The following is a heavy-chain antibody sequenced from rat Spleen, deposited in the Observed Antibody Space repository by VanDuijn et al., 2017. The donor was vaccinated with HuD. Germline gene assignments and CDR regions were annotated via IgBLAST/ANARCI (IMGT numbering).Heavy chain of an antibody. V-gene: IGHV5-25*01. J-gene: IGHJ2*01. CDR2: ISPSGATT. CDR3: ARQGRVYYGLGY. CDR1: GFTFSTYY. Sequence: EVQLVESGGGLVQPGRSLKLSCAASGFTFSTYYMAWVRQAPTKGLEWVTSISPSGATTNYRDSVKGRFTISRDNAKSTLYLQMDSLRSEDTATYYCARQGRVYYGLGYWGQGVMVTVSS. D-gene: IGHD1-6*01.